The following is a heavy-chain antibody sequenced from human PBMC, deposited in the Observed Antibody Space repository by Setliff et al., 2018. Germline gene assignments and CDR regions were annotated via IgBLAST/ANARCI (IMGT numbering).Heavy chain of an antibody. CDR1: GFSISGRW. CDR3: ARDNVILDDSRGIFYPWFDP. J-gene: IGHJ5*02. V-gene: IGHV3-7*03. CDR2: IKEDGSEQ. Sequence: LSLTCAASGFSISGRWMSWVRQAPGKGLEWVANIKEDGSEQYYVHSVRGRFTVSRDNARNLVFLEMNSLRGEDTAVYYCARDNVILDDSRGIFYPWFDPWGQGTRVTVSS. D-gene: IGHD4-4*01.